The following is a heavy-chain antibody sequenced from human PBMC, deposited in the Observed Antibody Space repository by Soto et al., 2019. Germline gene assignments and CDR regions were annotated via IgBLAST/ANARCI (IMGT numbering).Heavy chain of an antibody. CDR1: GYSFTSYW. Sequence: GESLKISCKGSGYSFTSYWIGWVRQMPGKGLEWMGIIYPGDSDTRYSPSFQGQVTISADKSISTAYLQWSSLKASDTAMYYCAIRTDCISTSRYSRTGYYYMDVWGKGTTVTVSS. D-gene: IGHD2-2*02. J-gene: IGHJ6*03. CDR2: IYPGDSDT. V-gene: IGHV5-51*01. CDR3: AIRTDCISTSRYSRTGYYYMDV.